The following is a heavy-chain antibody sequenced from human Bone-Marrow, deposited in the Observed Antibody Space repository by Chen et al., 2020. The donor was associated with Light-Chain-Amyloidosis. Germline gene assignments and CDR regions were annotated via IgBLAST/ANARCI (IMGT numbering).Heavy chain of an antibody. J-gene: IGHJ6*02. Sequence: EVQLVESGGGLVRPGGSLRLSGIVSGFTFVDYGMHWVGQRPQKGLEWGSGIGANGDKIGYADSVKGRFTISRDNAKNSLYLQMDNLRLEDTALYYCAKDLYCSGGSCFPGNFYYYGMDVWGQGTTVTVSS. D-gene: IGHD2-15*01. CDR2: IGANGDKI. CDR1: GFTFVDYG. V-gene: IGHV3-9*01. CDR3: AKDLYCSGGSCFPGNFYYYGMDV.